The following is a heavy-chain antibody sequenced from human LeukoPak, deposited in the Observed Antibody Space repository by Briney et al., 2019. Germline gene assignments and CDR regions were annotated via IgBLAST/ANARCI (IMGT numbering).Heavy chain of an antibody. D-gene: IGHD3-22*01. CDR1: GFTVSSNY. CDR3: ARGPTYYYDSSGYPRDFDY. Sequence: GGSLRLSCAASGFTVSSNYMSWVRQAPGKGLEWVSVIYSGGSTYYADSVKGRFTISRDNSKNTLYLQMNSLRAEDTAVYYCARGPTYYYDSSGYPRDFDYWGQGTLVTVSS. CDR2: IYSGGST. J-gene: IGHJ4*02. V-gene: IGHV3-53*01.